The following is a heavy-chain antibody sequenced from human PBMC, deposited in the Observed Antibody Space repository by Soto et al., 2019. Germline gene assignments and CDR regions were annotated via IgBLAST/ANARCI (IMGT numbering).Heavy chain of an antibody. Sequence: QITLKESGPTLVKPTQTLTLTCTFSGFSISTSGVGVGWIRQPPGKALEWLALIYWDDDKRSSPSLKSRLTITKDTSKNQVDLTRTNMDPVDTATYYWAHIPSYCSGGSCYTGFDYWGQGTLVTVSS. D-gene: IGHD2-15*01. CDR1: GFSISTSGVG. J-gene: IGHJ4*02. CDR2: IYWDDDK. CDR3: AHIPSYCSGGSCYTGFDY. V-gene: IGHV2-5*02.